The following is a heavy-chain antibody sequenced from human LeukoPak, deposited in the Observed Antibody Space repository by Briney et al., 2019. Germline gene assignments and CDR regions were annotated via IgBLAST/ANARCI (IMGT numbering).Heavy chain of an antibody. J-gene: IGHJ6*03. CDR1: GGSISSSSYY. CDR2: SGSP. CDR3: ARGLVPEGHHYYYYMDV. Sequence: SETLSLTCTVSGGSISSSSYYWGWIRQPPGKGLEWIGSSGSPYYNPSLKSRVTISVDTSKKQFSLKLSSVTAADTAVYYCARGLVPEGHHYYYYMDVWGKGTTVTVSS. D-gene: IGHD3/OR15-3a*01. V-gene: IGHV4-39*01.